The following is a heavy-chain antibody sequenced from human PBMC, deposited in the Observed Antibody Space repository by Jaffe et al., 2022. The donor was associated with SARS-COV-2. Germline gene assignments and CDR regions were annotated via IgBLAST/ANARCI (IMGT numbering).Heavy chain of an antibody. CDR1: GFTFSSYS. Sequence: EVQLVESGGGLVKPGGSLRLSCAASGFTFSSYSMNWVRQAPGKGLEWVSSISSSSSYIYYADSVKGRFTISRDNAKNSLYLQMNSLRAEDTAVYYCARGGITMIVAGCAFDIWGQGTMVTVSS. J-gene: IGHJ3*02. V-gene: IGHV3-21*01. CDR3: ARGGITMIVAGCAFDI. D-gene: IGHD3-22*01. CDR2: ISSSSSYI.